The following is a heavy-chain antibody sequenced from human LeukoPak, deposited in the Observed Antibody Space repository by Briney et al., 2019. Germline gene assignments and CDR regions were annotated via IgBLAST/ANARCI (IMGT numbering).Heavy chain of an antibody. V-gene: IGHV4-34*01. J-gene: IGHJ3*02. CDR1: GGSFSGYY. CDR2: INHSGST. CDR3: ARGLRFHMVRGVDRTFDI. Sequence: SETLSLTCAVSGGSFSGYYWSWIRQPPGKGLEWIGEINHSGSTNYNPSLKSRVTISVDTSKNQFSLKLSSVTAADTAVYYCARGLRFHMVRGVDRTFDIWGRGTMVTVSS. D-gene: IGHD3-10*01.